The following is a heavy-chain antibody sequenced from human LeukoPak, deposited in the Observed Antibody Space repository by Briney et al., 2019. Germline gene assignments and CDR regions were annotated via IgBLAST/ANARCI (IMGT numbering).Heavy chain of an antibody. J-gene: IGHJ4*02. CDR2: MNPENGNT. CDR1: GYTFSSND. D-gene: IGHD6-19*01. CDR3: ARRYAGGWTDY. V-gene: IGHV1-8*01. Sequence: ASVKVSCKASGYTFSSNDINWVRQAPGQGLEWMGWMNPENGNTGYAERFQGRVTLTRNTSISTAYMELNSLGSEDTAVYYCARRYAGGWTDYWGQGTLVTVSS.